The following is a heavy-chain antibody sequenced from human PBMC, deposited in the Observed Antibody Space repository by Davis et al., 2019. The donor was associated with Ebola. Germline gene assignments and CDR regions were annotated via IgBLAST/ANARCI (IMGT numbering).Heavy chain of an antibody. CDR3: ARDLSWELPQRWFDP. V-gene: IGHV4-4*02. Sequence: MPSETLSLTCAVSGGSISSSNWWSWVRQPPGKGLEWIGEIYHSGSTNYNPSLKSRVTITVDKSKNQFSLKLSSVTAADTAVYYCARDLSWELPQRWFDPWGQGTLVTVSS. CDR2: IYHSGST. D-gene: IGHD1-26*01. CDR1: GGSISSSNW. J-gene: IGHJ5*02.